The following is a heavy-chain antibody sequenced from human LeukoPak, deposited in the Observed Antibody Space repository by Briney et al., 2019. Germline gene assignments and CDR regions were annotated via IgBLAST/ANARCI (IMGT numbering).Heavy chain of an antibody. CDR1: GFTFSRYG. CDR3: ARDHGSMVRGVIGRSSDYYYHYYMDV. D-gene: IGHD3-10*01. J-gene: IGHJ6*03. Sequence: PGGSLRLSCAPSGFTFSRYGMHWVRQAPGKGLDWVAFIRFDGSNIYYADSVKGRFTISRDNAKNSLYLQMNSLRAEDTAVYYCARDHGSMVRGVIGRSSDYYYHYYMDVWGKGTTVTVSS. CDR2: IRFDGSNI. V-gene: IGHV3-30*02.